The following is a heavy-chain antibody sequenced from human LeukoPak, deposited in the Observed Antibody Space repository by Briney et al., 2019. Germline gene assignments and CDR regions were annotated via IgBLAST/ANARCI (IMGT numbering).Heavy chain of an antibody. CDR2: ISSSSSYI. J-gene: IGHJ4*02. CDR3: ARDGVRTSGYDGPGY. V-gene: IGHV3-21*01. D-gene: IGHD5-12*01. Sequence: GGSLRLSCAASGFTFSSYSMNWVRQAPGKGLEWVSSISSSSSYIYYADSVKGRFTISRDNAKNSLYLQTNSLRAEDTAVYYCARDGVRTSGYDGPGYWGQGTLVTVSS. CDR1: GFTFSSYS.